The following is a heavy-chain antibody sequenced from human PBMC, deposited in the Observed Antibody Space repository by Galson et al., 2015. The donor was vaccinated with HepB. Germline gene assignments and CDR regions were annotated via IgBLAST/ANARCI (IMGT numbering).Heavy chain of an antibody. D-gene: IGHD3-9*01. CDR3: ARVPYDTRWGHSHVDY. Sequence: SVKVSCKASGYTFTSYAMNWVRQAPGQGLEWMGWINTNTGNPTYAQGFTGRFVFSLDTSVSTAYLQISSLKAEDTAVYYCARVPYDTRWGHSHVDYWGQGTLVTVSS. CDR2: INTNTGNP. CDR1: GYTFTSYA. J-gene: IGHJ4*02. V-gene: IGHV7-4-1*02.